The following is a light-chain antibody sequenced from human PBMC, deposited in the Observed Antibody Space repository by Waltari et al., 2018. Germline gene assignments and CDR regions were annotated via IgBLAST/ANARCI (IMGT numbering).Light chain of an antibody. CDR3: QQFNVYPLT. V-gene: IGKV1-13*02. Sequence: QLTQFPASLSASIVDRVTITCRASQNIGGDLTWYQQRPGEPPRLLIYDTYTLQGGVPSRFSGGVSGTDYTLTISGLQPQDFATYYCQQFNVYPLTFGGGSKV. CDR1: QNIGGD. CDR2: DTY. J-gene: IGKJ4*01.